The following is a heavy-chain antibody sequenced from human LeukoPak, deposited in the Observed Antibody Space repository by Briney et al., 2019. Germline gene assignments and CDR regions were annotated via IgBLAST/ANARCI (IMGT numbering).Heavy chain of an antibody. V-gene: IGHV1-2*02. J-gene: IGHJ4*02. Sequence: ASVTLSCKASGYTFTDYHIHWVRQAPGQGPEWMGWIHPNIGGRNYAQKFEGRVTMSRDTSISTVYMELSSLRSDDTAMYYCARLTGGSETNWGQGTLVTVSA. D-gene: IGHD1-14*01. CDR1: GYTFTDYH. CDR2: IHPNIGGR. CDR3: ARLTGGSETN.